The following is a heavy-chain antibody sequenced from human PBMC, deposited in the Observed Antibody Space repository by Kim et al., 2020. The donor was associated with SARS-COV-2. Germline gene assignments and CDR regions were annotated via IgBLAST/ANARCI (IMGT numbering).Heavy chain of an antibody. CDR1: GGTFSSYA. V-gene: IGHV1-69*13. J-gene: IGHJ6*02. D-gene: IGHD6-13*01. Sequence: SVKVSCKASGGTFSSYAISWVRQAPGQGLEWMGGIIPIFGTANYAQKFQGRVTITADESTSTAYMELSSLRSEDTAVYYCARQKGYSSSLSLRYYYYYGMDVWGQGTTVTVSS. CDR3: ARQKGYSSSLSLRYYYYYGMDV. CDR2: IIPIFGTA.